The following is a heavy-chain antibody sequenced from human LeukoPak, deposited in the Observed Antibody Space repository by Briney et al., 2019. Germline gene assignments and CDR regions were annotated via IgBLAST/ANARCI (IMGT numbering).Heavy chain of an antibody. V-gene: IGHV4-4*07. Sequence: SETLSLTCTVSGYSISSGYSWSWIRQPAGKGLEWIGRIYTSGSTNYNPSLKSRVTMSVDTSKNQFSLKLSSVTAADTAVYYCARGAYYYGSGLPFDPWGQGTLVTVSS. J-gene: IGHJ5*02. CDR1: GYSISSGYS. CDR3: ARGAYYYGSGLPFDP. CDR2: IYTSGST. D-gene: IGHD3-10*01.